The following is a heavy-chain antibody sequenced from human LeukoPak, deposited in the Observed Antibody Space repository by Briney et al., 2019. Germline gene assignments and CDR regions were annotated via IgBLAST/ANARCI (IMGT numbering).Heavy chain of an antibody. Sequence: PGRSLRLSCAASGFTFSSYAMHWVRQAPGKGLEWVAVISYDGSNKYYADSVKGRFTISRDNSKNTLYLQINSLRAEDTAVYYCASSPYYYDSSGYYGAPSFDYWGQGTLVTVSS. CDR1: GFTFSSYA. V-gene: IGHV3-30-3*01. CDR3: ASSPYYYDSSGYYGAPSFDY. D-gene: IGHD3-22*01. J-gene: IGHJ4*02. CDR2: ISYDGSNK.